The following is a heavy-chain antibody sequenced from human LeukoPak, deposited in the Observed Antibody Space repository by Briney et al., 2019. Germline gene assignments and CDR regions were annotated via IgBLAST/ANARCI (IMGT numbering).Heavy chain of an antibody. Sequence: GASVKVSCKASGYTFTSYAISWVRQAPGQGLEWMGGIIPIFGTANYAQKFQGRVTITADESTSTAYMELSSLRSEDTAVYYCASYYDSSGSFDYWGQGTLVTVPS. D-gene: IGHD3-22*01. CDR2: IIPIFGTA. J-gene: IGHJ4*02. V-gene: IGHV1-69*13. CDR1: GYTFTSYA. CDR3: ASYYDSSGSFDY.